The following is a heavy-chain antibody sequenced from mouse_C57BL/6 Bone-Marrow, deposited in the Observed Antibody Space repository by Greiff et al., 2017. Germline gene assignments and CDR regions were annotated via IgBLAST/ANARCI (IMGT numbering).Heavy chain of an antibody. J-gene: IGHJ2*01. CDR2: INPGSGGT. CDR3: ASSGYYYGSSPDYFDY. V-gene: IGHV1-54*01. Sequence: VQLQQSGAELVRPGTSVKVSCKASGYAFTNYLIEWVKQRPGQGLEWIGVINPGSGGTNYNEKFKGKATLTADKSSSTAYRQLSSLTSEDSAVYFWASSGYYYGSSPDYFDYWGQGTTLTVSS. CDR1: GYAFTNYL. D-gene: IGHD1-1*01.